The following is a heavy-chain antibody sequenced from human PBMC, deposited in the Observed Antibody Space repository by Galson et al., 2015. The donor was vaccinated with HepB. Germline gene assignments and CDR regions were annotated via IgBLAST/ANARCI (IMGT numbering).Heavy chain of an antibody. CDR1: GFTFSSYA. D-gene: IGHD3-3*01. CDR3: ANWAGDFDWLAG. V-gene: IGHV3-23*01. CDR2: ISGSGGST. Sequence: SLRLSCAASGFTFSSYAMSWVRQAPGKGLEWVSAISGSGGSTYYADSVKGRFTISRDNSKNTLYLQMNSLRAEDTAVYYCANWAGDFDWLAGWGQGTLVTVSS. J-gene: IGHJ5*02.